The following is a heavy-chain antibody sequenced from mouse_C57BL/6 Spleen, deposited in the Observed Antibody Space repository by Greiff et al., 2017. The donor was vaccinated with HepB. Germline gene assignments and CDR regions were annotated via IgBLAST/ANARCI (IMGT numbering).Heavy chain of an antibody. Sequence: QVQLQQPGAELVRPGSSVKLSCKASGYTFTSYWMHWVKQRPIQGLEWIGNIDPSDSETHYNQKFKDKATLTVDKSSSTAYMQLSSLTSEDSAVYYCARAGTAVATGGFAYWGQGTLVTVSA. V-gene: IGHV1-52*01. D-gene: IGHD1-1*01. CDR1: GYTFTSYW. CDR2: IDPSDSET. J-gene: IGHJ3*01. CDR3: ARAGTAVATGGFAY.